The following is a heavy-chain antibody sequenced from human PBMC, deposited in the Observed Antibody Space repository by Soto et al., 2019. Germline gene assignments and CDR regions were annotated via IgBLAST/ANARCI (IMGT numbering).Heavy chain of an antibody. J-gene: IGHJ6*02. CDR1: GGTFRSYA. CDR2: IIPIFGTA. Sequence: SLQVSCKSSGGTFRSYAISWGRQTPGQGLECMGGIIPIFGTANYAQKFQGRVTITADESTSTAYMELSSLRSEDTAVYYCARVVIVRSGGYDERDFSNYYYGMDVWGQGTTVTVSS. CDR3: ARVVIVRSGGYDERDFSNYYYGMDV. D-gene: IGHD5-12*01. V-gene: IGHV1-69*13.